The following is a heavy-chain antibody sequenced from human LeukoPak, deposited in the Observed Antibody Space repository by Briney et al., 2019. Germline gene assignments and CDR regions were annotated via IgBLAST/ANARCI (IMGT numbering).Heavy chain of an antibody. CDR1: GGSFSGYY. V-gene: IGHV4-34*01. Sequence: SETLSLTCAVYGGSFSGYYWSWIRQPPGKGLEWIGEINHSGSTNYNPSLKSRVTISVDTSKNQFSLKLSSVTAADTAVYYCARGGELHYYYYYMDVWGKGTTVTVSS. J-gene: IGHJ6*03. CDR3: ARGGELHYYYYYMDV. D-gene: IGHD1-26*01. CDR2: INHSGST.